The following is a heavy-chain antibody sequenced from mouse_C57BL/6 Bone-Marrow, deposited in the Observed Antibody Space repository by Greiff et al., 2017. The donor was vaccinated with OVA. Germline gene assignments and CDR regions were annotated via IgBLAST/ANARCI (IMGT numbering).Heavy chain of an antibody. V-gene: IGHV14-4*01. D-gene: IGHD1-1*01. CDR3: TRGTVVAPYAMDY. Sequence: EVKLQQSGAELVRPGASVKLSCTASGFNIKDDYMHWVKQRPEQGLEWIGWIDPENGDTEYASKFQGKATITADTSSNTAYLQLSSLTSEDTAVYYCTRGTVVAPYAMDYWGQGTSVTVSS. J-gene: IGHJ4*01. CDR1: GFNIKDDY. CDR2: IDPENGDT.